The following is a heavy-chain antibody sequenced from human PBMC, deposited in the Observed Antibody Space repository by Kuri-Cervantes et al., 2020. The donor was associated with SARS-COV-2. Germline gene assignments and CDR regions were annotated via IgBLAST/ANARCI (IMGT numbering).Heavy chain of an antibody. CDR1: GASISSSTYY. V-gene: IGHV4-39*07. J-gene: IGHJ6*02. CDR3: ARLGATKGSYYYGVDV. D-gene: IGHD1-26*01. Sequence: GSLRLSCTVSGASISSSTYYWGWIRQSPGKGLEWLGSIYESGDTYYSSSLKSRLSLSVDTSKNQFSLKLTSVTAADTAVYYCARLGATKGSYYYGVDVWGQGTTVTVSS. CDR2: IYESGDT.